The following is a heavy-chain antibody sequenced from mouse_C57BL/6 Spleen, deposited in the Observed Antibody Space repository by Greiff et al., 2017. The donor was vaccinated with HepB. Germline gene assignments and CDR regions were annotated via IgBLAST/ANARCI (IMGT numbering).Heavy chain of an antibody. CDR1: GFTFSSYA. V-gene: IGHV5-4*01. CDR3: AREGGTVAYWYFDV. CDR2: ISDGGSYT. D-gene: IGHD1-1*01. J-gene: IGHJ1*03. Sequence: EVQGVESGGGLVKPGGSLKLSCAASGFTFSSYAMSWVRQTPEKRLEWVATISDGGSYTYYTDNVKGRFTISRDNDKNNLYLQMSHLKSEDTAMYYCAREGGTVAYWYFDVWGTGTTVTVSS.